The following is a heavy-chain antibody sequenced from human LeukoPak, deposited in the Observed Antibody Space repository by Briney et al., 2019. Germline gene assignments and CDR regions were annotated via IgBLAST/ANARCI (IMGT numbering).Heavy chain of an antibody. CDR1: GGSISSSSYY. D-gene: IGHD3-22*01. Sequence: KPSETLSLTCTVSGGSISSSSYYWGWIRQPPGKGLEWIGGIYYSGSTYYNPSLKSRVTISVDTSKNQFSLKLSSVTAADTAVYYCARQVDYYDSSGYLGYYFDYWGQGTLVTVSS. V-gene: IGHV4-39*01. CDR3: ARQVDYYDSSGYLGYYFDY. CDR2: IYYSGST. J-gene: IGHJ4*02.